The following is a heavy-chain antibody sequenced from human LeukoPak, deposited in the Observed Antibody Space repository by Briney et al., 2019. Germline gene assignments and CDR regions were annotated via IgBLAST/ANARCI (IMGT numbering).Heavy chain of an antibody. Sequence: SVTVSCKASGGTFSSYAISWVRQAPGQGLEWMGGIIPIFGTANYAQKFQGRVTITADESTSTAYMELSSLRSEDTAVYYCARGDYSNSRSVYYYGMDVWGQGTTVTVSS. D-gene: IGHD4-11*01. J-gene: IGHJ6*02. CDR1: GGTFSSYA. CDR2: IIPIFGTA. V-gene: IGHV1-69*13. CDR3: ARGDYSNSRSVYYYGMDV.